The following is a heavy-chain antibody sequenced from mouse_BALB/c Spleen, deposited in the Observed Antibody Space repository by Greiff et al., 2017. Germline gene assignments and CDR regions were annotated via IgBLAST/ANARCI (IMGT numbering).Heavy chain of an antibody. J-gene: IGHJ3*01. CDR2: ILPGSGST. CDR1: GYTFSSYW. Sequence: QVQLKQSGAELMKPGASVKISCKATGYTFSSYWIEWVKQRPGHGLEWIGEILPGSGSTNYNEKFKGKATFTADTSSNTAYMQLSSLTSEDSAVYYCARSGYGNYLFAYWGQGTLVTVSA. CDR3: ARSGYGNYLFAY. D-gene: IGHD2-10*02. V-gene: IGHV1-9*01.